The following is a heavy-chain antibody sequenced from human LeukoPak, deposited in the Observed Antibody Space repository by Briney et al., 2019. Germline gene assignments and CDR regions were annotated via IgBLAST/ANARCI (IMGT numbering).Heavy chain of an antibody. CDR1: GFTFSSYA. V-gene: IGHV3-30*01. D-gene: IGHD3-22*01. Sequence: ERSLRLSCAASGFTFSSYAMHWVRQAPGKGLEWVGVISYDGSNKYYADYVKGRFTMSRDNSKNTVYLQMNSLRSEDTAVYYCARRGVYDDSKNGGRGTGVTVSS. J-gene: IGHJ4*02. CDR3: ARRGVYDDSKN. CDR2: ISYDGSNK.